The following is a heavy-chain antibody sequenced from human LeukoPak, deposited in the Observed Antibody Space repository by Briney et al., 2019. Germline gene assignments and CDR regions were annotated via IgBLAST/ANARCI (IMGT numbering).Heavy chain of an antibody. CDR3: AKAPIKYTSSSDAFDI. CDR1: GFTFSSYA. J-gene: IGHJ3*02. Sequence: QAGGSLRLSCAASGFTFSSYAMSWVHQAPGKGLEWVSAISGSGGSTYYADSVKGRFAISRDNSKNTLYLQMNSLRAEDTAVYYCAKAPIKYTSSSDAFDIWGQGTMVTVSS. D-gene: IGHD6-6*01. CDR2: ISGSGGST. V-gene: IGHV3-23*01.